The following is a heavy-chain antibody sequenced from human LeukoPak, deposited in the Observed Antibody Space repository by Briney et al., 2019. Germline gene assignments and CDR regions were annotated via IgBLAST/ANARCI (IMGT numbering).Heavy chain of an antibody. CDR1: GYTFTSYY. CDR3: ARDRERDSSSWYRTDY. Sequence: ASVKVSCKASGYTFTSYYMHWVRQAPGQGLEWMGIINPSGGSTSYAQKFQGRVTMTRDTSTSTVYMELSSLRSEDTAVYYCARDRERDSSSWYRTDYWGQGTLVTVSS. J-gene: IGHJ4*02. D-gene: IGHD6-13*01. V-gene: IGHV1-46*01. CDR2: INPSGGST.